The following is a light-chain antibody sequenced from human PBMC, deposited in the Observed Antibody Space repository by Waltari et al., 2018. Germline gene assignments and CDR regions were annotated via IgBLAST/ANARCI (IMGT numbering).Light chain of an antibody. CDR1: SNDVGSYIY. CDR2: DVT. Sequence: QSALTQPRSVSGSPGQSVTLSCTGSSNDVGSYIYVSWFQQYPGKAPKLISHDVTTRPSGVPDRFSGSKSDNTAYRTISGLQAGDEADYYCCSYAGSHTWVFGGGTTLTVL. V-gene: IGLV2-11*01. CDR3: CSYAGSHTWV. J-gene: IGLJ3*02.